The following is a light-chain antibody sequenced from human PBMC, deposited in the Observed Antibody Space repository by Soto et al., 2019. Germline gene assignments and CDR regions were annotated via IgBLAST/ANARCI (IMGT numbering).Light chain of an antibody. Sequence: QSALTQPTSASGTPGQRATISCSGSSFNIGTYNVNWYRQLPGTAPKLLIHNNNERPSGVPDRFSGSKSGTSASLAIRGLQSEDEADYYCAAWDDSLNTYVFGIGTKVTVL. CDR1: SFNIGTYN. CDR3: AAWDDSLNTYV. V-gene: IGLV1-44*01. CDR2: NNN. J-gene: IGLJ1*01.